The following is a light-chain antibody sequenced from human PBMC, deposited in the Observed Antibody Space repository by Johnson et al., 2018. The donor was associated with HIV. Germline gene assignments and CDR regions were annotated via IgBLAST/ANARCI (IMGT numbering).Light chain of an antibody. V-gene: IGLV1-51*01. CDR1: SSNIGNNY. J-gene: IGLJ1*01. Sequence: SVLTQPPSVSAAPGQKVTISCSGSSSNIGNNYVSWYQQLPGTAPKLLIYDNNKRPSGIPDRFSGSKSGTSATLGITGLQTGDEADYYCGAWDSSLNAYVFGAGTKVTVL. CDR3: GAWDSSLNAYV. CDR2: DNN.